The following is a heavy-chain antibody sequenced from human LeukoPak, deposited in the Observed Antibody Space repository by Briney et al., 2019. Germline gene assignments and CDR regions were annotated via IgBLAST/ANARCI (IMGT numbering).Heavy chain of an antibody. CDR2: IYYSGST. CDR1: GGSISSYY. J-gene: IGHJ4*02. Sequence: SETLSLTCTVSGGSISSYYWSWIRQPPGKGLEWIGYIYYSGSTNYNPSLKSRVTISVDTSKNQFSLKLSSVTAADTAVYYCASSDYGDYYFDYWGQGTLVTVSS. CDR3: ASSDYGDYYFDY. V-gene: IGHV4-59*01. D-gene: IGHD4-17*01.